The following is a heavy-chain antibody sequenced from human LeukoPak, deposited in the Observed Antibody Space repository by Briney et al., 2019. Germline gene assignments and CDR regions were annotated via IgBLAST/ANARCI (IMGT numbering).Heavy chain of an antibody. CDR1: GFTFSNAW. CDR2: IKSKTDGGTT. D-gene: IGHD4-17*01. J-gene: IGHJ5*02. Sequence: GGSLRLSCAASGFTFSNAWMSWVRQAPGKGLEWVGRIKSKTDGGTTDYAAPVNGRFTISRDDSKNTLYLQMNSLKTEDTAVYYCTTKDYGDYGGWSWGQGTLVTVSS. V-gene: IGHV3-15*01. CDR3: TTKDYGDYGGWS.